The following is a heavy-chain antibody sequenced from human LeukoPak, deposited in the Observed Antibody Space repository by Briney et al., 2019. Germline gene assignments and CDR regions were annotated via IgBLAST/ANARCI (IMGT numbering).Heavy chain of an antibody. CDR1: GIPLSTYA. CDR2: ISYDGRSE. CDR3: VRDRLSGGWPYYFDD. D-gene: IGHD2-15*01. Sequence: PGGSLRLSCAGSGIPLSTYAMHWVRQAPGKGLEWVAGISYDGRSEYNADSVKGRFTISRDNSENTLHLQMSSLSAEDTALYYCVRDRLSGGWPYYFDDWGQGTLVTVSS. V-gene: IGHV3-30*04. J-gene: IGHJ4*02.